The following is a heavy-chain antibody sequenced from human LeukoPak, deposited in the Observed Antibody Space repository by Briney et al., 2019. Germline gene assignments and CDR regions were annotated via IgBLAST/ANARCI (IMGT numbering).Heavy chain of an antibody. J-gene: IGHJ3*02. V-gene: IGHV3-30*01. CDR1: GFTFSSYA. CDR3: ARDGRGFGELTAFDI. D-gene: IGHD3-10*01. Sequence: GGSLRLSCAASGFTFSSYAMHWVRQAPGKGLEWVAVISYDASTEYHADSVKGRFTISRDNSKSTLYLQMNSLSAEDTAVYYCARDGRGFGELTAFDIWGQGTMVTVSS. CDR2: ISYDASTE.